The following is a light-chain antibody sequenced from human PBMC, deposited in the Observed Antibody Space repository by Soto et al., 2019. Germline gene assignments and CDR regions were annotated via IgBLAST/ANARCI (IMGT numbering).Light chain of an antibody. Sequence: QSALTQPASVSGSPGQSITISCTGTRSDVGRYNYVSWYQQHPGKAPKLLIYEVTYRPSGVSNRFSGSKSGNTASLTISGLQAEDEADYYCSSYTSSSTPYVFGTGTKLTVL. CDR3: SSYTSSSTPYV. V-gene: IGLV2-14*01. CDR2: EVT. CDR1: RSDVGRYNY. J-gene: IGLJ1*01.